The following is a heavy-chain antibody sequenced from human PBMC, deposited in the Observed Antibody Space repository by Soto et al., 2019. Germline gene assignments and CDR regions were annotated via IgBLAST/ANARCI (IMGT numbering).Heavy chain of an antibody. CDR1: GFTFSSYS. CDR2: ISSSSSYI. D-gene: IGHD5-18*01. Sequence: VGSLRLSGAASGFTFSSYSMNWVRQAPGKGLEWVSSISSSSSYIYYADSVKGRFTISRDNAKNSLYLQMNSLRAEDTAVYYCAREGTAMVDYWGQGTLVTVSS. V-gene: IGHV3-21*01. J-gene: IGHJ4*02. CDR3: AREGTAMVDY.